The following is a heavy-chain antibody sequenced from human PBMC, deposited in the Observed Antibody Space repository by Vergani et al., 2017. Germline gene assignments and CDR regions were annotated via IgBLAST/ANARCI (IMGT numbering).Heavy chain of an antibody. CDR1: GASVNSYY. CDR3: ARSRIYYGAGSPDY. CDR2: VSFRGDT. D-gene: IGHD3-10*01. J-gene: IGHJ4*02. Sequence: QVQLQESGPGLVKPSETLSLTCTVSGASVNSYYWSWIRQPPGKGLEWMGYVSFRGDTLYDPSVKGRMTISLNTSSNQFSLYLTSVTAADTAVYYCARSRIYYGAGSPDYGVQGTLVTVSS. V-gene: IGHV4-59*02.